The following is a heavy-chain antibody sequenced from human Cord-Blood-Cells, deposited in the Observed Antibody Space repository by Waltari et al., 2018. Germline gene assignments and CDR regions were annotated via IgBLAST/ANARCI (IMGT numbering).Heavy chain of an antibody. D-gene: IGHD3-3*01. CDR1: GYTFTSYD. Sequence: QVQLVQSGAEVNKPGASVKVSCNASGYTFTSYDINWGRQATGLGLEWMGWIDPNRGNTGYAQKFQGRVNMNRNTSISTAHMELSSLRSEDTAVYYCARVRRAYYDFWSGYYAFDIWGQGTMVTVSS. J-gene: IGHJ3*02. CDR3: ARVRRAYYDFWSGYYAFDI. CDR2: IDPNRGNT. V-gene: IGHV1-8*01.